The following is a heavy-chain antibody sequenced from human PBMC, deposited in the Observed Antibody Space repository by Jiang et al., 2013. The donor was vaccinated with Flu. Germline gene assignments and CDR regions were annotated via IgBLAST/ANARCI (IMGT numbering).Heavy chain of an antibody. V-gene: IGHV2-5*02. CDR3: AHNLEHHFDY. J-gene: IGHJ4*02. CDR2: IYWDDDK. Sequence: EWLALIYWDDDKRYSPSLKSRLTITKDTSKNQVVLTMTNMDPVDTATYYCAHNLEHHFDYWGQGTLVTVSS.